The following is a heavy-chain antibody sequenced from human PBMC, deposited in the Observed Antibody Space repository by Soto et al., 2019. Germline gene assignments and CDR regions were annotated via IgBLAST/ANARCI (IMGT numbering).Heavy chain of an antibody. CDR1: GFTFSSYG. D-gene: IGHD6-19*01. J-gene: IGHJ4*02. V-gene: IGHV3-33*01. CDR2: IWYDGSNK. CDR3: ASSLYSSGWYYYFDY. Sequence: HPGGSLRLSCAASGFTFSSYGMHWVRQAPGKGLEWVAVIWYDGSNKYYADSVKGRFTISRDNSKNTLYLQMNSLRAEDTAVYYCASSLYSSGWYYYFDYWGQGTLVTVSS.